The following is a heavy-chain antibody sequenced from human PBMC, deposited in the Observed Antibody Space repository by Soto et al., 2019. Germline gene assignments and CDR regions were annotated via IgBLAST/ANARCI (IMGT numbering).Heavy chain of an antibody. V-gene: IGHV4-59*01. CDR1: GGPISSDY. CDR3: ARFGTSPNGNWCDP. D-gene: IGHD3-10*01. J-gene: IGHJ5*02. CDR2: VYHSWST. Sequence: SETLSLTCTVYGGPISSDYWNWIRQPPGKGLEWIGYVYHSWSTKYNPSLKSRVTISVDTSKNQLSLKLGSVTAADTAVYYCARFGTSPNGNWCDPWGQGTRVTVSS.